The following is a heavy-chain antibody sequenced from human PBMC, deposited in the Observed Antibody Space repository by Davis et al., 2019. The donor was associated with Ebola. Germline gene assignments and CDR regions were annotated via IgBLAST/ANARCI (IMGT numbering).Heavy chain of an antibody. J-gene: IGHJ4*02. CDR3: ARGAWLALDY. CDR1: GYTFTSYG. Sequence: AASVKVSCKASGYTFTSYGISWVRQAPGQGLEWMGGLIPIFGTPNYAQKFQGRVTITRDTSASTAYMELSSLRSEDTAVYYCARGAWLALDYWGQGTLVTVSS. V-gene: IGHV1-69*05. CDR2: LIPIFGTP. D-gene: IGHD6-19*01.